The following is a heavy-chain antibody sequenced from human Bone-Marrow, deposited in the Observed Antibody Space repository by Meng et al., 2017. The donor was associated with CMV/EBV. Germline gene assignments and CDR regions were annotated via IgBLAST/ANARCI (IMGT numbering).Heavy chain of an antibody. Sequence: GESLKISCAASGFTFSSYAMHWVRQAPGKGLEWVAVISYDGSNKYYADSVKGRFTISRDNSKNTLYLQMNSLRAEDTAVYYCASSRGIAAAGAFDAFDIWGQGTIVTVSS. V-gene: IGHV3-30-3*01. CDR3: ASSRGIAAAGAFDAFDI. CDR2: ISYDGSNK. D-gene: IGHD6-13*01. CDR1: GFTFSSYA. J-gene: IGHJ3*02.